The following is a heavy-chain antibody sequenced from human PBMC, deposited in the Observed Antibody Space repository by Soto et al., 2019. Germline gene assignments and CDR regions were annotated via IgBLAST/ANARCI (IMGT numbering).Heavy chain of an antibody. V-gene: IGHV3-23*01. D-gene: IGHD2-15*01. CDR1: GFTFRSYA. Sequence: GSLRLSCAASGFTFRSYAMSLVRQDPGEGLEWVSAISGSGGSTYYADSVKGRFTISRDNSKNTLYLQMNSLRAEDTAVYYCAKDLGGNGTPGAFDIWGQGTMVTVSS. J-gene: IGHJ3*02. CDR2: ISGSGGST. CDR3: AKDLGGNGTPGAFDI.